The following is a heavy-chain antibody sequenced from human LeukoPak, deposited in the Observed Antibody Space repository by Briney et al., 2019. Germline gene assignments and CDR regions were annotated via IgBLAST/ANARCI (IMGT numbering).Heavy chain of an antibody. J-gene: IGHJ3*02. V-gene: IGHV4-34*01. Sequence: SETLSLTCAVYGGSFSGYYWSWIRQPPGKGLEWIGEINHSGSTNYNPSLKSRVTISVDTSKSQFYLIVSSVTAADTAAYYCAKGSEYQRDAFDIWGQGTMVTVSS. CDR3: AKGSEYQRDAFDI. D-gene: IGHD2-2*01. CDR1: GGSFSGYY. CDR2: INHSGST.